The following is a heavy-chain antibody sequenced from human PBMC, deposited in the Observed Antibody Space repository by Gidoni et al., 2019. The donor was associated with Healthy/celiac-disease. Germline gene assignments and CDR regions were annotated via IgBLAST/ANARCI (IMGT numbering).Heavy chain of an antibody. CDR1: GGTFSSYA. CDR2: IIPILGIA. Sequence: QVQLVQSGAEVKKPGSSVKVSCKASGGTFSSYAISWVRQAPGQGLEWMGRIIPILGIANYAQKFQGRVTITADKSTSTAYMELSSLRSEDTAVYYCARDPFPLIAPEQNYYYYYYGMDVWGQGTTVTVSS. V-gene: IGHV1-69*09. CDR3: ARDPFPLIAPEQNYYYYYYGMDV. D-gene: IGHD6-13*01. J-gene: IGHJ6*02.